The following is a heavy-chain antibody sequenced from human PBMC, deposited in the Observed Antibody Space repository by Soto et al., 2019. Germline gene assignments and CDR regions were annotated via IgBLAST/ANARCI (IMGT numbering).Heavy chain of an antibody. J-gene: IGHJ4*02. Sequence: GASVKVSCKASGYTFTHFGLDWVRQAPGQGLEWVGWISTYNGQTKYAQKFQARVTLTTDTSTAIAYMELRGLRSDDTAVYYCARDRYNDFWSGYRYDYWGPGTLVTVSS. CDR2: ISTYNGQT. D-gene: IGHD3-3*01. CDR3: ARDRYNDFWSGYRYDY. V-gene: IGHV1-18*01. CDR1: GYTFTHFG.